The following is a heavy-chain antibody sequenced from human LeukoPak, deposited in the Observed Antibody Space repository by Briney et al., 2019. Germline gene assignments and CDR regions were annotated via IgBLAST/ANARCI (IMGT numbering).Heavy chain of an antibody. Sequence: GGSLRLSCVASGFTFSYYYMSGIRQAPGKGLEWVSYISSSSSYTNYADSVKGRFTISRDNAKNSLYLQMNSLRAEDTAVYYCAKDGDYIDYWGQGTLVTVSS. D-gene: IGHD4-17*01. CDR3: AKDGDYIDY. CDR1: GFTFSYYY. CDR2: ISSSSSYT. J-gene: IGHJ4*02. V-gene: IGHV3-11*05.